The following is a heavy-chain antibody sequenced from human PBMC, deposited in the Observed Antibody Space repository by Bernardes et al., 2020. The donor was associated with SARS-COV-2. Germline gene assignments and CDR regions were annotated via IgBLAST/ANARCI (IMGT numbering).Heavy chain of an antibody. J-gene: IGHJ4*02. CDR1: GGSISCYY. CDR3: AREYSSGWYRYYFDY. Sequence: SETLSLSCTVSGGSISCYYWSWIRQPAGMGLEWIGRIYPSGSTNYNPSLKRRVTISVDTSKNQFSLKLSSVTAADTAVYYCAREYSSGWYRYYFDYWGQGTLVTVSS. CDR2: IYPSGST. D-gene: IGHD6-19*01. V-gene: IGHV4-4*07.